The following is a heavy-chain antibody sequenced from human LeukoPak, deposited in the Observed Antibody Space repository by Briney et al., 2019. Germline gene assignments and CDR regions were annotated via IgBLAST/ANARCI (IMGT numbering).Heavy chain of an antibody. Sequence: SETLSLTCTVSGGSISSYYWSWIRQPPGKGLEWIGYIYYSGSTNYNPSLKSRVTISVDTSKNQFSLKLSSVTAADTAVYYCARRPRLWTYYYMDVWGKGTTVTISS. J-gene: IGHJ6*03. CDR3: ARRPRLWTYYYMDV. CDR2: IYYSGST. D-gene: IGHD5-18*01. CDR1: GGSISSYY. V-gene: IGHV4-59*12.